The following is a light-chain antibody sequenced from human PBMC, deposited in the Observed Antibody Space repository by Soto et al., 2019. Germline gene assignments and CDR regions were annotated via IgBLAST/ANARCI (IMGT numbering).Light chain of an antibody. J-gene: IGKJ4*01. CDR3: QQYLEPLLT. CDR1: QTLLRSSNNRNY. CDR2: WAS. V-gene: IGKV4-1*01. Sequence: DVVMTQSPDSLAVSLGERATINCKSSQTLLRSSNNRNYLAWYQQKPGQPPKLLMYWASTRESGVPDRFSGRGSGKDFTLTISGLRAAEVAVYYCQQYLEPLLTFGGGTQVEIK.